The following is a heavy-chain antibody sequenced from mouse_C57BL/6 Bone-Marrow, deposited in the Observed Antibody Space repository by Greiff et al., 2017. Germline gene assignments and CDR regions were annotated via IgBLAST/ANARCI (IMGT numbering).Heavy chain of an antibody. CDR2: INPSNGGT. CDR3: ATPSTMVTGGFAY. CDR1: GYTFTSYW. Sequence: VQLQQPGTELVKPGASVKLSCKASGYTFTSYWMHWVKQRPGRGLEWIGNINPSNGGTNYNEKFKSKATLTVDKSSSTAYMQLSSLTSEDSAVYYCATPSTMVTGGFAYWGQGTLVTVSA. J-gene: IGHJ3*01. D-gene: IGHD2-2*01. V-gene: IGHV1-53*01.